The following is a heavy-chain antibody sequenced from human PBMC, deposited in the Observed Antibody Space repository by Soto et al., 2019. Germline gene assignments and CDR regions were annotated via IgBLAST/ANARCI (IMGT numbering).Heavy chain of an antibody. CDR2: ISYDGSNK. V-gene: IGHV3-30-3*01. Sequence: QVQLVESGGGVVQPGRSPRLSCAASGFTFSSYAMHWVRQAPGKGLEWVAVISYDGSNKYYADSVKGRFTISRDNSKNTLYLQMNSLRAEDTAVYYCARDPVIGEYYYYGMDVWGQGTTVTVSS. CDR3: ARDPVIGEYYYYGMDV. CDR1: GFTFSSYA. D-gene: IGHD3-10*01. J-gene: IGHJ6*02.